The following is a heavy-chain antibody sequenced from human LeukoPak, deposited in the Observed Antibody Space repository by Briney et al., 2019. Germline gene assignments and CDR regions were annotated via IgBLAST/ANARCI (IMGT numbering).Heavy chain of an antibody. D-gene: IGHD3-10*01. V-gene: IGHV1-69*05. CDR3: ARELDYGSGSYSDY. CDR1: GGTFSSYA. CDR2: IIPIFGTA. J-gene: IGHJ4*02. Sequence: ASVKVSCKASGGTFSSYAISWVRQAPGQGLEWMGRIIPIFGTANYAQKFQGRVTITTDESTSTTYMELSSLRSEDTAVYYCARELDYGSGSYSDYWGQGTLVTVSS.